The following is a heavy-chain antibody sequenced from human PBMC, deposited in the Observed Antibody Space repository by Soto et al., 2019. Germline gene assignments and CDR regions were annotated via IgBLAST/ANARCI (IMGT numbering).Heavy chain of an antibody. CDR2: ISGSGGST. Sequence: EVQLLESGGGLVQPGGSLRLSCAASGFTFSSYAMSWVRQAPGKGLEWVSAISGSGGSTYYADSVKGRFTISRDNSKNTLYLQMNSLRAEDTAVYYCAKGGYGVGATIPVAFDIWGQGTMVTVSS. CDR1: GFTFSSYA. J-gene: IGHJ3*02. CDR3: AKGGYGVGATIPVAFDI. D-gene: IGHD1-26*01. V-gene: IGHV3-23*01.